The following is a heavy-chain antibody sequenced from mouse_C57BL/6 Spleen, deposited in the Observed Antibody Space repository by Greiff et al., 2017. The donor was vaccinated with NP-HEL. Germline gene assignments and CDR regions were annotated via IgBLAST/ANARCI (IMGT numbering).Heavy chain of an antibody. CDR3: ARRSSGYPYYFDY. CDR2: IDPSDSYT. V-gene: IGHV1-50*01. CDR1: GYTFTSYW. Sequence: QVQLQQPGAELVRPGSSVKLSCKASGYTFTSYWMHWVKQRPGQGLEWIGEIDPSDSYTNYNQKFKGKATLTVDTSSSTAYMQLSSLTSEDSAVYYCARRSSGYPYYFDYWGQGTTLTVSS. J-gene: IGHJ2*01. D-gene: IGHD3-2*02.